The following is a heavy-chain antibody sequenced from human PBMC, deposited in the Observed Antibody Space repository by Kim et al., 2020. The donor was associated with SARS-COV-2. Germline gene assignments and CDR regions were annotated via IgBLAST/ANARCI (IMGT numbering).Heavy chain of an antibody. CDR3: ARTHYDILTGYYREFDY. V-gene: IGHV1-2*06. D-gene: IGHD3-9*01. CDR1: GYNFTGYY. CDR2: ITPNSGGT. J-gene: IGHJ4*02. Sequence: ASVKVSCKASGYNFTGYYMHWVRQAPGQGLEWMGRITPNSGGTNYAQKFQGRVTMTRDTSISTAYMELSRLRSDDTAVYYCARTHYDILTGYYREFDYWGQGTLVTVSS.